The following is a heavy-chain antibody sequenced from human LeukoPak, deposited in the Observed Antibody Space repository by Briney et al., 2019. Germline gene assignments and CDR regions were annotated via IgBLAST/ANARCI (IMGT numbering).Heavy chain of an antibody. CDR2: ISAYNGNT. J-gene: IGHJ6*03. CDR3: ARAKDYDFWSGYYTWDYYYYMDV. Sequence: ASVKVSCKASGYTFTSYGISWVRQAPGRGLEWMGWISAYNGNTNYAQKLQGRVTMTTDTSTSTAYMELRSLRSDDTAVYYCARAKDYDFWSGYYTWDYYYYMDVWGKGTTVTVSS. D-gene: IGHD3-3*01. V-gene: IGHV1-18*01. CDR1: GYTFTSYG.